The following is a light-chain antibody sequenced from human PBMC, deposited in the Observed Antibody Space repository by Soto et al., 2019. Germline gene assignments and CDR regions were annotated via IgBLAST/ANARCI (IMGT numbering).Light chain of an antibody. V-gene: IGKV3-20*01. CDR3: QHYGTSFA. CDR1: QSVSSSY. Sequence: EIVLTQSPGTLALSPGERATLSCRASQSVSSSYLAWYQQRPGQAPRLVIYGASSRATGIPDRFSGSGSGTDFTLTISRLGPDDFAVYYCQHYGTSFAFGQGTRLEI. CDR2: GAS. J-gene: IGKJ5*01.